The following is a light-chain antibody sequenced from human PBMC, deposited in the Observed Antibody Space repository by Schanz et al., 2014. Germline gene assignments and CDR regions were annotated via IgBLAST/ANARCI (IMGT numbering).Light chain of an antibody. V-gene: IGLV2-14*03. CDR1: SSDVNAYNY. J-gene: IGLJ3*02. Sequence: QSALTQPASVSGSPGQSITISCTGTSSDVNAYNYVSWYQQHPGKVPKLIIYDVSNRPSGVSNRFSGSKSGNTASLTISGLQAEDEADYYCSSYARSSTLFGGGTKLTVL. CDR3: SSYARSSTL. CDR2: DVS.